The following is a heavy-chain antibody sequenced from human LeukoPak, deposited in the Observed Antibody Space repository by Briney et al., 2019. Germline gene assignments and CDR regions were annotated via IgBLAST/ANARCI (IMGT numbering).Heavy chain of an antibody. D-gene: IGHD3-22*01. CDR3: ARRYYYDSSGYEVLFDY. CDR1: GFTFSSYG. J-gene: IGHJ4*02. CDR2: IRYDGSNK. V-gene: IGHV3-30*02. Sequence: GGSLRLSCAASGFTFSSYGMHWVRQAPGKGLEWVAFIRYDGSNKYYADSVKGRFTISRDNAKNSLYLQMNSLRAEDTAVYYCARRYYYDSSGYEVLFDYWGQGTLVTVSS.